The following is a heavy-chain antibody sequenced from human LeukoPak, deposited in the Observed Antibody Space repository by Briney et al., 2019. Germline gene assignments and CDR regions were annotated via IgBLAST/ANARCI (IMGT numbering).Heavy chain of an antibody. CDR1: RFTFSSYG. V-gene: IGHV3-74*01. CDR2: INSDGSST. J-gene: IGHJ4*02. CDR3: VGHSDY. D-gene: IGHD3-16*01. Sequence: PGGSLRLSCAASRFTFSSYGMHWVRQAPGKGLVWVSRINSDGSSTSYADSVKGRFTISRDNAKNSLYLQMNSLRAEDTAVYYCVGHSDYWGQGTLVTVSS.